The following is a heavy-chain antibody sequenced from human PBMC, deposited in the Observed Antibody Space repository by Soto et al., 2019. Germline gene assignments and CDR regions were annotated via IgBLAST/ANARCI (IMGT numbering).Heavy chain of an antibody. J-gene: IGHJ4*02. Sequence: EVQLLESGGGLVQPGGSLRLSCAASGFTFSSYAMTWVRQAPGKGLEWVSTISGSGGNTYYADSVKGRFTISRDNSKNTLYLQRSILRDEDTAVYYCAKDTGLGGTGSLCFDFWGQGTLVTVSS. CDR2: ISGSGGNT. V-gene: IGHV3-23*01. D-gene: IGHD1-1*01. CDR3: AKDTGLGGTGSLCFDF. CDR1: GFTFSSYA.